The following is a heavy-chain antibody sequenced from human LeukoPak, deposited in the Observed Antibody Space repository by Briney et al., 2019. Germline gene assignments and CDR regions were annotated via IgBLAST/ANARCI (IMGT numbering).Heavy chain of an antibody. Sequence: PSETLSLTCTVSGYSISSGYYWGWIRQPPGKGLEWIGYIYYSGSTNYNPSLKSRVTISVDTSKNQFSLKLSSVTAADTAVYYCAREVVLGYCSGGSCEVDYWGQGTLVTVSS. J-gene: IGHJ4*02. CDR3: AREVVLGYCSGGSCEVDY. D-gene: IGHD2-15*01. V-gene: IGHV4-38-2*02. CDR2: IYYSGST. CDR1: GYSISSGYY.